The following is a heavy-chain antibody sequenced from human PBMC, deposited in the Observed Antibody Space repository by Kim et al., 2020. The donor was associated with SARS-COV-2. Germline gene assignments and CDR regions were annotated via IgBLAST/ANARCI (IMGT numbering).Heavy chain of an antibody. J-gene: IGHJ4*02. Sequence: SETLSLTCTVSGGSTDSNIYYWGWIRQPPGKGLEWIGRIYYSGTADYNPSLKSRVTISIDRFNNQFSLTMGPVTVADTAVYYCARLRTSAGRSDSWGPG. V-gene: IGHV4-39*01. D-gene: IGHD6-13*01. CDR2: IYYSGTA. CDR1: GGSTDSNIYY. CDR3: ARLRTSAGRSDS.